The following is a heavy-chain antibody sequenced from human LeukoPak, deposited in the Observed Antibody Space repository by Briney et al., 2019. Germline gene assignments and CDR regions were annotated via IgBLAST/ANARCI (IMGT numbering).Heavy chain of an antibody. D-gene: IGHD2-15*01. CDR2: IYYSGST. Sequence: SETLSLTCTVSGGSISSYYWSWIRQPPGKGLEWIGYIYYSGSTNYNPSLKSRVTISVDTSKNQFSLKLSSVTAADTAVYYCARDRYCSGGSCSWFDPWGQGTLVTVSS. J-gene: IGHJ5*02. CDR3: ARDRYCSGGSCSWFDP. V-gene: IGHV4-59*01. CDR1: GGSISSYY.